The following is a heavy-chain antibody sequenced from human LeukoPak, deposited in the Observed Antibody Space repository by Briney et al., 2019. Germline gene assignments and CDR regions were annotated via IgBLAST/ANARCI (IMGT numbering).Heavy chain of an antibody. J-gene: IGHJ4*02. CDR2: ISGSGGSS. Sequence: GGSLRLSCAASGFTFSSYAMSWVRQAPGKGLEWVSAISGSGGSSYYADSVKGRFTISRDNSKNTLYLQMNSLRAEDTAVYYCALRRSVAEVDYWGQGTLVTVSS. V-gene: IGHV3-23*01. D-gene: IGHD6-6*01. CDR1: GFTFSSYA. CDR3: ALRRSVAEVDY.